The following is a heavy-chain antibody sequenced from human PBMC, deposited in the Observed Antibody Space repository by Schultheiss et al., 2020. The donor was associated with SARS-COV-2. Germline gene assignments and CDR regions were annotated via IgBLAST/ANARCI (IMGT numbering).Heavy chain of an antibody. Sequence: GGSLRLSCAASGFSFSSYAMSWVRQAPGKGLEWVAVIWYDGSNEYHADSVKGRFTISRDNSKDTLYLQMNSLRADDTAVYYCARDVDSSAWNGMDVWGQGTTVTVSS. D-gene: IGHD6-19*01. V-gene: IGHV3-33*08. CDR3: ARDVDSSAWNGMDV. J-gene: IGHJ6*02. CDR2: IWYDGSNE. CDR1: GFSFSSYA.